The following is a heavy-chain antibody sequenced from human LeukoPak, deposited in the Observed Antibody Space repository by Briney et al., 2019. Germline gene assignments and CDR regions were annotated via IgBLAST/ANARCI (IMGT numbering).Heavy chain of an antibody. Sequence: GGSLRLSCAASGFTFSSYGMNWVRQAPGKGLEWVSYISSSGNIMNYADSVKGRFTTSRDNAKNSLYLQVNSLRAEDTAVYYCARGAQWPYWGQGTLVTVSS. J-gene: IGHJ4*02. D-gene: IGHD6-19*01. V-gene: IGHV3-48*01. CDR1: GFTFSSYG. CDR2: ISSSGNIM. CDR3: ARGAQWPY.